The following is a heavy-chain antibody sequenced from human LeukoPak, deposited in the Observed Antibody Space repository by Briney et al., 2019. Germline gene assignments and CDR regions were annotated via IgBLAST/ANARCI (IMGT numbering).Heavy chain of an antibody. CDR1: GFTFSSYG. CDR2: ITGSASST. CDR3: AKDTINY. D-gene: IGHD5-24*01. Sequence: GGSLRLSCVASGFTFSSYGMTWVRQAPGKGLEWVSAITGSASSTYYADSVKGRFTISRDNSKNTLYLQMNSLRVEDTAVYYCAKDTINYWGQGTLVTVSS. J-gene: IGHJ4*02. V-gene: IGHV3-23*01.